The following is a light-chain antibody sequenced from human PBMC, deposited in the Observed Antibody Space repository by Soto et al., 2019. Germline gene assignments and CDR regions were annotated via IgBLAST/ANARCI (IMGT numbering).Light chain of an antibody. CDR2: LGS. CDR1: QSLLHSNGYNY. J-gene: IGKJ2*01. CDR3: MQALQTPYT. V-gene: IGKV2-28*01. Sequence: DIVMTQSPLSLPVTPGEPASISCRSSQSLLHSNGYNYLDWYLQKPGQSPQLLIYLGSNRASGVPDRFSGSASGTDFTLTISRVEAEDVGVYYCMQALQTPYTFGQGTKLEIK.